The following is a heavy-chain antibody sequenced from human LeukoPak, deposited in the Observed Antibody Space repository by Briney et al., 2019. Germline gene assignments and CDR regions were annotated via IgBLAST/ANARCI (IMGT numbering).Heavy chain of an antibody. Sequence: GGSLRLSCAASGFTFRSYAMHWVRQAPGKGLEYVSAISSNGGSTYYANSVKGRFTISRDNSKNTLYLQMGSLRAEDMAVYYCARALAYCGGDCYSGLDYWGQGTLVTVSS. CDR2: ISSNGGST. J-gene: IGHJ4*02. D-gene: IGHD2-21*02. CDR1: GFTFRSYA. CDR3: ARALAYCGGDCYSGLDY. V-gene: IGHV3-64*01.